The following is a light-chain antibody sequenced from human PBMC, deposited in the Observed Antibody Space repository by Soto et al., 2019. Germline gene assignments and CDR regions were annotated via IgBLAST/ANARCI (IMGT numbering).Light chain of an antibody. CDR2: DAS. V-gene: IGKV3-11*01. CDR1: QSVSSY. Sequence: EIVLTQSPATLSLSPGERATLSCRASQSVSSYLAWYQQKPGQAPRLLIYDASNRATGIPARFSGRGSGTDFTLTSSSLEPEDFSGYYCQQRSNWPPSFGQGTKLEIK. CDR3: QQRSNWPPS. J-gene: IGKJ2*01.